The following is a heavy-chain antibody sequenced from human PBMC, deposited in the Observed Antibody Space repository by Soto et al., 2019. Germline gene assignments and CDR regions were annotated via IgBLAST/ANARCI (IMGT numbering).Heavy chain of an antibody. CDR3: TGGPPNWGFDS. D-gene: IGHD7-27*01. J-gene: IGHJ5*01. CDR2: MSPKTANT. Sequence: ASVKVSCKASGYTFTSYDINWVRQTAGQGLEWMGWMSPKTANTGYAQKFQGRVTMTRSTSISTAYMEPSSLTSEDTAVYYCTGGPPNWGFDSWGQGTPVTVSS. V-gene: IGHV1-8*01. CDR1: GYTFTSYD.